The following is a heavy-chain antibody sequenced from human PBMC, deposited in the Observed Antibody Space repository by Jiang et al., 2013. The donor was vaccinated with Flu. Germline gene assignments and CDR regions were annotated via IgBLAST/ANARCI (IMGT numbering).Heavy chain of an antibody. V-gene: IGHV7-4-1*01. J-gene: IGHJ6*02. CDR3: AREADMEDSSVYDYYYYGMDV. D-gene: IGHD3-22*01. CDR2: INTNTGNP. Sequence: QSGSELKKPGASVKVSCKASGYTFTSYAMNWVRQAPGQGLEWMGWINTNTGNPTYAQGFTGRFVFSLDTSVSTAYLQICSLKAEDTAVYYCAREADMEDSSVYDYYYYGMDVWGQGTTVTVS. CDR1: GYTFTSYA.